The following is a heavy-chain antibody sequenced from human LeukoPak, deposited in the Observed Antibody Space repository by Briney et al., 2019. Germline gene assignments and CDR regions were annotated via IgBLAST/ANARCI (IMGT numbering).Heavy chain of an antibody. CDR1: GFTFDYYA. CDR2: ISWYGGST. J-gene: IGHJ6*03. V-gene: IGHV3-43D*03. D-gene: IGHD4-17*01. Sequence: GGALRLSCAASGFTFDYYAMHWVRQAPGKGLEWVSLISWYGGSTYYADALKGRVTISRDNSKKSLYLQMNSLRAEDTALYYCAKEMGWTVTTTGGTYYYYYMDVWGKGTTVTVSS. CDR3: AKEMGWTVTTTGGTYYYYYMDV.